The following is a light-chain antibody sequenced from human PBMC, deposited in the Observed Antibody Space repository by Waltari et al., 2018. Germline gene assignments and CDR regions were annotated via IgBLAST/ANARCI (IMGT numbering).Light chain of an antibody. J-gene: IGKJ1*01. CDR2: RAS. CDR1: QTIGTS. CDR3: QQYNNWPPGT. V-gene: IGKV3-15*01. Sequence: EMVVTQSPATLSLSPGERATLSCRTSQTIGTSLAWYQQRPGQAPRLLIYRASTRATGIPDRFSGSGSESEFTLTISSLQSEDVALYYCQQYNNWPPGTFGQGTKVEIK.